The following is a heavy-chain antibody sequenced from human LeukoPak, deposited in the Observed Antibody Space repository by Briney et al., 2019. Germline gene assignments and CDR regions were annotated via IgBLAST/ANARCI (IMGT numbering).Heavy chain of an antibody. CDR2: INHSEDA. V-gene: IGHV4-34*01. D-gene: IGHD3-3*01. CDR3: ARVKGGRMTIFRVVPFRFDY. CDR1: GESFNPHY. Sequence: PSETLSLTCAVYGESFNPHYWTWIRQPPGKGLEWIGEINHSEDAKYNPSLKSRVTMSVDASKNLFSLKLTSVTAADTAVYYCARVKGGRMTIFRVVPFRFDYWGQGSLVTVSS. J-gene: IGHJ4*02.